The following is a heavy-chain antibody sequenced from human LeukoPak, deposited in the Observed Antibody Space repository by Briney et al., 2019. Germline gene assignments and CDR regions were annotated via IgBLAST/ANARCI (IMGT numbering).Heavy chain of an antibody. CDR3: ARKNKLLWFGELRGWFDP. CDR2: IIPIFGTA. Sequence: SVKVSCKASGGTFISYAISWVRQAPGQGLEWMGGIIPIFGTANYAQKFQGRVTITTDESTSTAYMELSSLRSEDTAVYYCARKNKLLWFGELRGWFDPWGQGTLVTVSS. D-gene: IGHD3-10*01. V-gene: IGHV1-69*05. CDR1: GGTFISYA. J-gene: IGHJ5*02.